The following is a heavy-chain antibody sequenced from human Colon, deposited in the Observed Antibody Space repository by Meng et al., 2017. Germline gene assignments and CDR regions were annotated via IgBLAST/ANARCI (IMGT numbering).Heavy chain of an antibody. D-gene: IGHD6-19*01. J-gene: IGHJ3*02. Sequence: SETLSLTCTVSGGSISNYYWSWIRQPPGKGLEWIGYIYYSGSTNYNPSLKSRATISVDTSKNLFSLQLTSVTAADTAVYYCARDVYGSGWYAFDIWGQGTMVTVSS. CDR3: ARDVYGSGWYAFDI. V-gene: IGHV4-59*01. CDR2: IYYSGST. CDR1: GGSISNYY.